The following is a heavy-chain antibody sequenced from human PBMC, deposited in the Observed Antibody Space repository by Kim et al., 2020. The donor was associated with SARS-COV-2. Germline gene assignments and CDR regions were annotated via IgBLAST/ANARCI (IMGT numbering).Heavy chain of an antibody. J-gene: IGHJ4*02. CDR2: ISASGGGTI. CDR3: SKAAVNTLGASYFDY. V-gene: IGHV3-23*01. D-gene: IGHD1-26*01. Sequence: GGSLRLSCAASGFAFSSYSMSWVRQAPGKGLEWVAAISASGGGTIYYSDPVKGRITISRDNSKDTLYLQMNSLRAEDTAVYFCSKAAVNTLGASYFDYWGQGTLVTVSS. CDR1: GFAFSSYS.